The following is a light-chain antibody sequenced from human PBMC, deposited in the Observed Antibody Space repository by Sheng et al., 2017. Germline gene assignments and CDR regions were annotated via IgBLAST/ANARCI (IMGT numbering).Light chain of an antibody. J-gene: IGLJ3*02. V-gene: IGLV3-1*01. CDR3: QAWDSSTASV. CDR2: EDN. CDR1: KLGDKY. Sequence: SYELTQPPSVSVSPGQTASITCSGDKLGDKYACWYQQKPGQSPVLVIYEDNKRPSGIPERFSGSNSGNTATLTISGTQAMDEADYYCQAWDSSTASVFGGGTKLTVL.